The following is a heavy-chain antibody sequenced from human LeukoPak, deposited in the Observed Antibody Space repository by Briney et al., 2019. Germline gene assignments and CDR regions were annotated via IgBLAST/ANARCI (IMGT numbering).Heavy chain of an antibody. D-gene: IGHD6-6*01. V-gene: IGHV3-23*01. CDR2: ITGSGDST. CDR3: AKERYGSSSVVDY. J-gene: IGHJ4*01. CDR1: GFTYRSHA. Sequence: PGGSLRLSCAVSGFTYRSHAMSWVRQAPGKGLEWVSGITGSGDSTYYADSVKGRFTISRDNSKNTVYLQMNSLRVEDTAVYHCAKERYGSSSVVDYWGHGTLVTVSS.